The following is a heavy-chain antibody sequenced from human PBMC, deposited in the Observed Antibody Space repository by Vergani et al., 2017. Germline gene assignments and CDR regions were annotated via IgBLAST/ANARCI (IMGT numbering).Heavy chain of an antibody. D-gene: IGHD3-22*01. Sequence: QVQLVQSGAEVKKPGASVKVSCKASGYTFTSYYMHWVRQAPGQGLEWMGIINPSGGSTSYAQKFQGRVTMTRETSTSTVYMELSSLRSEDTAVYYCARDPSPYTYYYDSSGYAFDIWGQGTMVTVSS. CDR3: ARDPSPYTYYYDSSGYAFDI. V-gene: IGHV1-46*01. CDR1: GYTFTSYY. CDR2: INPSGGST. J-gene: IGHJ3*02.